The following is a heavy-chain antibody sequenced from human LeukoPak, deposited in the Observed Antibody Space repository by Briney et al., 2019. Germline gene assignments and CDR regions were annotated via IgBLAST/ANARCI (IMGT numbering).Heavy chain of an antibody. D-gene: IGHD6-19*01. CDR2: ISGSGGST. CDR1: GFTFSSYA. Sequence: GGSLRVSCAASGFTFSSYAMRWVRQAPGQGLEWVAAISGSGGSTYYADSVKGRFTISRDNSKHTLYLQMNSLRAEDTAVYYCAKDLGVGPIAVAGAFDYWGQGTLVTVSP. J-gene: IGHJ4*02. CDR3: AKDLGVGPIAVAGAFDY. V-gene: IGHV3-23*01.